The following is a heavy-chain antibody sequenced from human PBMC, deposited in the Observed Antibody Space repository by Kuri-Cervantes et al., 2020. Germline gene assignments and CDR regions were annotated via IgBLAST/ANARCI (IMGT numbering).Heavy chain of an antibody. J-gene: IGHJ5*02. CDR2: IYTSGST. Sequence: SETLSLTCTVSGGSISSGSYYWSWIRQPAGKGLEWIGRIYTSGSTNYNPSLKSRVTISVDTSKNQFSLKLSSVTAADTAVYYCARRGGPYYDFWSGYYGDNWFDPWGQGTLVTVSS. V-gene: IGHV4-61*02. CDR3: ARRGGPYYDFWSGYYGDNWFDP. CDR1: GGSISSGSYY. D-gene: IGHD3-3*01.